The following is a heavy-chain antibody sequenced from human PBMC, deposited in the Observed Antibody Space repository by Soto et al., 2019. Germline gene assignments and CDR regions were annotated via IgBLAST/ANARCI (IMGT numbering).Heavy chain of an antibody. CDR2: IYYTGRT. V-gene: IGHV4-38-2*02. CDR3: ARDRAAVASTFDY. CDR1: VYFMTNCNY. J-gene: IGHJ4*02. D-gene: IGHD6-13*01. Sequence: PSETLSLTCAASVYFMTNCNYWGWIRQSPGKGLEWIGSIYYTGRTYYNPSLKSRVTMSVDTSKNQFSLKLTSVTAADTAVYYCARDRAAVASTFDYWGPGTLVTAYS.